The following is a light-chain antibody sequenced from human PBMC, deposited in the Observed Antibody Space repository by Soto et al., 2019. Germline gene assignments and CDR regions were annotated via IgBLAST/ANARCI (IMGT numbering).Light chain of an antibody. J-gene: IGKJ1*01. CDR1: QTISDW. Sequence: DIQMTQSPSTRSASLGDRVTITCRASQTISDWLAWYQQKPGKAPKLLIFDASSLESGVPSRFSGSGSGTEFTLTISSLQTEDVATYYCLQLNTYPWTFGQGTKVDIK. V-gene: IGKV1-5*01. CDR3: LQLNTYPWT. CDR2: DAS.